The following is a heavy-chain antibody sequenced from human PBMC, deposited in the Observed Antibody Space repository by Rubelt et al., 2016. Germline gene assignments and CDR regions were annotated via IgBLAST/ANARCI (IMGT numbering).Heavy chain of an antibody. D-gene: IGHD3-3*01. CDR1: GVAVRTGGYY. Sequence: QVQLQESGPGLVKPSQTLSLTCSVSGVAVRTGGYYWSWIRQHPWKGLEWIGYIFNSGSTSYNPSLTSRVTISVDTSKNQFSLSLSPVTAADTAVYYCARDSTTFGGVSTGFDPWGQGTLVTVSS. CDR2: IFNSGST. V-gene: IGHV4-31*03. J-gene: IGHJ5*02. CDR3: ARDSTTFGGVSTGFDP.